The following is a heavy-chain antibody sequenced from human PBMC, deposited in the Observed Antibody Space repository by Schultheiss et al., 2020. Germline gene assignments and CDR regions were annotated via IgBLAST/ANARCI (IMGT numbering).Heavy chain of an antibody. V-gene: IGHV3-7*03. J-gene: IGHJ4*02. CDR2: IKQDGSEK. Sequence: GGSLRLSCAASGFTFSSYGMHWVRQAPGKGLEWVANIKQDGSEKYYVDSVKGRFTISRDNAKNSLYLQMNSLRAEDTALYYCAKGVIWEYCSSTSCHRKGDYFDYWGQGTLVTVSS. CDR1: GFTFSSYG. CDR3: AKGVIWEYCSSTSCHRKGDYFDY. D-gene: IGHD2-2*01.